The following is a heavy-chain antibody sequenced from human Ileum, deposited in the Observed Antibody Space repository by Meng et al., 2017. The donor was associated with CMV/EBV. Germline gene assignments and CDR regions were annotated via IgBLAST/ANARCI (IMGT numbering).Heavy chain of an antibody. CDR1: RFSLLASGVG. CDR3: AHSSDYYDSSGELAY. D-gene: IGHD3-22*01. Sequence: ILQESGPPRVTHHHTRTLSSTFSRFSLLASGVGVCWIRQHPGKALEWLALIYWDDDKRYSPSLKSRLTITKDTSNNQVVLIMTNMDPVDTATYYCAHSSDYYDSSGELAYWGQGTLVTVSS. CDR2: IYWDDDK. J-gene: IGHJ4*02. V-gene: IGHV2-5*02.